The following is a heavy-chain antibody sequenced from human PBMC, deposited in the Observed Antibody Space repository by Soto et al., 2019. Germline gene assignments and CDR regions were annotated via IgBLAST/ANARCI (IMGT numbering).Heavy chain of an antibody. Sequence: SETLSLTCTVSGGSISSGGYYWSWIRQHPGKGLEWIGYIYYSGSTYYNPSLKSRVTISVDTSKNQFSLKLSSVTAADTAVYYCARAPYYDFRSGYYFDYWGQGTLVTVSS. V-gene: IGHV4-31*03. J-gene: IGHJ4*02. CDR2: IYYSGST. D-gene: IGHD3-3*01. CDR3: ARAPYYDFRSGYYFDY. CDR1: GGSISSGGYY.